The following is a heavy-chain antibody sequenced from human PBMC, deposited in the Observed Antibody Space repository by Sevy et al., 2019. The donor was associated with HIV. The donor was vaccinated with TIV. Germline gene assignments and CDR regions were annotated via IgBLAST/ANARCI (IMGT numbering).Heavy chain of an antibody. CDR2: ISGSGGST. Sequence: GGSLRLSCATSGFTFGTHAMSWVRQAPGKGLEWVSGISGSGGSTYYADSVKGRFTISRDNSDNTVFLQMNSLRAEDSAVYYCASGLAYWYFDLWGRGTLVTVSS. V-gene: IGHV3-23*01. CDR3: ASGLAYWYFDL. D-gene: IGHD2-15*01. CDR1: GFTFGTHA. J-gene: IGHJ2*01.